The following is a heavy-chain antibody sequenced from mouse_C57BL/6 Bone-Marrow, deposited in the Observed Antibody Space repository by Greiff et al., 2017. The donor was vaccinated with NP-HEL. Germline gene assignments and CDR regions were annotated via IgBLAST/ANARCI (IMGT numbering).Heavy chain of an antibody. CDR2: IWWDDDK. CDR3: ARIVNWDGYYFDY. D-gene: IGHD4-1*01. Sequence: QVQLKESGPGILQPSQTLSLTCSFSGFSLSTFGMGVGWIRQPSGKGLEWLAHIWWDDDKYYNPALKSRPSISKDTSKNQVFLKIANVDTADTATYYCARIVNWDGYYFDYWGQGTTLTVSS. J-gene: IGHJ2*01. V-gene: IGHV8-8*01. CDR1: GFSLSTFGMG.